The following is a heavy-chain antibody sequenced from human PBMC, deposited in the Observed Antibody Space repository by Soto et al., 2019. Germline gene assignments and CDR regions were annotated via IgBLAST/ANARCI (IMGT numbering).Heavy chain of an antibody. V-gene: IGHV3-48*01. CDR1: GFTFSSYS. J-gene: IGHJ5*02. CDR3: XXXXXXXXXXGWFDP. CDR2: ISSSSSTI. Sequence: EVQLVESGGGLVQPGGSLRLSCAASGFTFSSYSMNWVRQAPGKGLEWVSYISSSSSTIYYADSVKGRFTISRDNAKNXXXXXXXXXXXXXXXXXXXXXXXXXXXXXGWFDPWGQGTLVTVSS.